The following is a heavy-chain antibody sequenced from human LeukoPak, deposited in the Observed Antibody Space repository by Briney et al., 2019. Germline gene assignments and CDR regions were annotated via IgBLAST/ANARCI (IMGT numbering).Heavy chain of an antibody. CDR2: INPSGGST. D-gene: IGHD3-9*01. V-gene: IGHV1-46*01. CDR1: GYTFTSYY. J-gene: IGHJ6*02. CDR3: ARDWGNYDILTGWWRYYYYYGMDV. Sequence: ASVKVSCKASGYTFTSYYMHWVRQAPGQGLEWMGIINPSGGSTSYAQKFQGRVTMTRDTSTSTVYMELSSLRSEDTAVYYCARDWGNYDILTGWWRYYYYYGMDVWGQGTTVTVSS.